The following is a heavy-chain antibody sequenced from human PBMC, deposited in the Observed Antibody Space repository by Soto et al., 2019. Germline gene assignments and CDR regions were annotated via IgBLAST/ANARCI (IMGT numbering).Heavy chain of an antibody. J-gene: IGHJ4*02. CDR3: ARVDAVAGTPFDY. CDR2: INPNSGGT. Sequence: ASVKVSCKASGYTFTGYYMHWVRQAPGQGLEWMGWINPNSGGTNYAQKFQGWVTMTRDTSISTAYMELSRLRSDDTAVYYCARVDAVAGTPFDYWGQGTLVTV. V-gene: IGHV1-2*04. D-gene: IGHD6-19*01. CDR1: GYTFTGYY.